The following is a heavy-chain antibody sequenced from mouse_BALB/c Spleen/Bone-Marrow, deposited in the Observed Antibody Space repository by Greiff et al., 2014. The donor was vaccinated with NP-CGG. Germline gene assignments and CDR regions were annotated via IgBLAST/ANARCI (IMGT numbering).Heavy chain of an antibody. CDR1: GYTFTDYY. CDR3: ARREYGNGGFAY. V-gene: IGHV1-77*01. D-gene: IGHD2-10*02. J-gene: IGHJ3*01. CDR2: IYPGSGNT. Sequence: VKLVESGAELARPGASVKLSCKASGYTFTDYYINWVKQRTGQGLEWIGEIYPGSGNTYYNEKFKSKATLTADKSSSTAYMQLSSLTSEDSAVYFCARREYGNGGFAYWGQGTLVTVSA.